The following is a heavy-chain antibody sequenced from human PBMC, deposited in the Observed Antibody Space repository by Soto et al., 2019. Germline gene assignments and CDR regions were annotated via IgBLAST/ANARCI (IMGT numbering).Heavy chain of an antibody. D-gene: IGHD4-17*01. CDR1: GYSITSGYY. CDR3: ARDGTTVTDNNPNQYYYYSYGMEV. CDR2: IYHSEST. J-gene: IGHJ6*04. Sequence: PSKTLSLICAVSGYSITSGYYWGWIRQPPGKGLEWIGSIYHSESTYYNPSLKSRVTISVDTSKDQFSLKLNSVTAADTAVYYCARDGTTVTDNNPNQYYYYSYGMEVWGKGTNVTVSS. V-gene: IGHV4-38-2*02.